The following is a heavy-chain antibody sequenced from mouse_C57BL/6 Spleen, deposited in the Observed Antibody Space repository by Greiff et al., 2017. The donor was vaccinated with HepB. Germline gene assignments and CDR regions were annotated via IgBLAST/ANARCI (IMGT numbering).Heavy chain of an antibody. CDR1: GYTFTDYY. Sequence: QVQLQQSGPELVKPGASVKISCKASGYTFTDYYINWVKQRPGQGLEWIGWIFPGSGGTYYNEKFKGKATLTVDKSSSTAYMLLSSLTSEDSAVYFCARLTTVVATNAMDYWGQGTSVTVSS. D-gene: IGHD1-1*01. V-gene: IGHV1-75*01. J-gene: IGHJ4*01. CDR2: IFPGSGGT. CDR3: ARLTTVVATNAMDY.